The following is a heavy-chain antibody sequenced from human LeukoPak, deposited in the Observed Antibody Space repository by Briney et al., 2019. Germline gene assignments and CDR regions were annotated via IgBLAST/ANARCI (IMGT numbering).Heavy chain of an antibody. CDR2: ISGSGDST. J-gene: IGHJ4*02. CDR1: GFAFSSYA. D-gene: IGHD4-23*01. CDR3: ASAWTTVVTPDY. V-gene: IGHV3-23*01. Sequence: GGSLRLSCAASGFAFSSYAMTWVRQAPGKGLEWVSTISGSGDSTYYADSVKGQFTISRDNSKNTLYLQMNSLRAEDTAVYYCASAWTTVVTPDYWGQGTLVTVSS.